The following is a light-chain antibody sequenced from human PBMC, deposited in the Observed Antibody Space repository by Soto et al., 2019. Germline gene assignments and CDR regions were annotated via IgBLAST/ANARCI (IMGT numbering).Light chain of an antibody. J-gene: IGLJ2*01. CDR3: SSVGGSNNSVV. CDR2: DVT. V-gene: IGLV2-8*01. CDR1: SSDVGRYNY. Sequence: QSALTQPPSASGSPGQSVTISCTGTSSDVGRYNYVSWYQQHPGKAPKLMIYDVTKRPSGVPDRFSGSKSGNTASLTVSGLKAEDEADDYCSSVGGSNNSVVFGGGTKLTVL.